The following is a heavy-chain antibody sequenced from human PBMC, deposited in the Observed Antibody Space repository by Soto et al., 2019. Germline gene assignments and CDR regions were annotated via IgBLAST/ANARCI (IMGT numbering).Heavy chain of an antibody. D-gene: IGHD4-4*01. CDR3: ANADGDTVTTHVY. CDR2: FDPEDGET. V-gene: IGHV1-24*01. Sequence: GASVKVSCKVSGYTLTELSMHWVRQAPGKGLEWMGGFDPEDGETIYAQKFQGRATMTEDTSTDTAYMELSSLRSEDTAVYYCANADGDTVTTHVYWGQGTLVTVSS. J-gene: IGHJ4*02. CDR1: GYTLTELS.